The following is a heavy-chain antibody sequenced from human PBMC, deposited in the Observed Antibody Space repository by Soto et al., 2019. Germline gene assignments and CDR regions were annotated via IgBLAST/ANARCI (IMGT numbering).Heavy chain of an antibody. Sequence: GGSLRLSCAAPGFTFSSYAMSWVRQAPGKGLEWVSAISGSGGSTYYADSVKGRFTISRDNSKNTLYLQMNSLRAEDTAVYYCAKDHFPRGGATTLRHFDYWGQGTLVTVSS. V-gene: IGHV3-23*01. D-gene: IGHD1-26*01. J-gene: IGHJ4*02. CDR3: AKDHFPRGGATTLRHFDY. CDR2: ISGSGGST. CDR1: GFTFSSYA.